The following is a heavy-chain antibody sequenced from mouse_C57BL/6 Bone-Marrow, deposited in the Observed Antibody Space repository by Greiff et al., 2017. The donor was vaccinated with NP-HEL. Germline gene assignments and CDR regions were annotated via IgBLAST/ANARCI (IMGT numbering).Heavy chain of an antibody. Sequence: VMLVESGPGLVAPSQSLSITCTVSGFSLTSYAISWVRQPPGKGLEWLGVIWTGVGTNYNSALKSRLSISKDNSKSQVFLKMNSLQTDDTARYYCARKGYGNLYYYAMDYWGQGTSVTVSS. CDR2: IWTGVGT. CDR3: ARKGYGNLYYYAMDY. J-gene: IGHJ4*01. V-gene: IGHV2-9-1*01. CDR1: GFSLTSYA. D-gene: IGHD2-1*01.